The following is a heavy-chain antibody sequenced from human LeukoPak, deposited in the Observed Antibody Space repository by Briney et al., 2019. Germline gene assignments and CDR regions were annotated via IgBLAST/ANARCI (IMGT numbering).Heavy chain of an antibody. J-gene: IGHJ4*02. Sequence: PGGSLRLSCAASGFTFSSYAMSWVRQAPGKGLEWVSAISGSGGSTYYADSVKGRFTISRDNSKNTLYLQMNSLRAEDTAVYYCAKDVRYYYDSSGYLDYWGQGTLVTVSS. CDR2: ISGSGGST. CDR1: GFTFSSYA. D-gene: IGHD3-22*01. CDR3: AKDVRYYYDSSGYLDY. V-gene: IGHV3-23*01.